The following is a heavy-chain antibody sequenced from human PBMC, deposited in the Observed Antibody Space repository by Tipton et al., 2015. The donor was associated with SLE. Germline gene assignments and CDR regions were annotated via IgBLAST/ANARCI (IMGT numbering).Heavy chain of an antibody. Sequence: TLSLTCAVYGGSFSGYYWSWIRQPPGKGLEWIGEINHSGSTNYNPSLKSRVTISVDTSKNQFSLKLSSVTAADTAVYYCARWQYYYDSSGYFDYWGQGTLVTVSS. CDR1: GGSFSGYY. J-gene: IGHJ4*02. CDR2: INHSGST. V-gene: IGHV4-34*01. CDR3: ARWQYYYDSSGYFDY. D-gene: IGHD3-22*01.